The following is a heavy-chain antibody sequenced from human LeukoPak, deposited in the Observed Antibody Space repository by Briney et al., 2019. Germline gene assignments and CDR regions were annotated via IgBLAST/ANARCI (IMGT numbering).Heavy chain of an antibody. CDR3: AKIGVIANWYFDI. CDR2: ISRGGDMT. J-gene: IGHJ2*01. Sequence: GGSLRLSGAASGFAFGNTGMSWVRQTPGTGLEWVSSISRGGDMTFYADSVRGRFTVSRDNSINTLYLQMNSLRAEDTAVYFCAKIGVIANWYFDIWGRGTLVTVSS. V-gene: IGHV3-23*01. D-gene: IGHD2-21*01. CDR1: GFAFGNTG.